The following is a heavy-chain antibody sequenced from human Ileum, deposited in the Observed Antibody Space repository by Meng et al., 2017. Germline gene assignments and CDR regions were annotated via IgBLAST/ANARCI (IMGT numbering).Heavy chain of an antibody. V-gene: IGHV3-23*01. CDR1: GFTFSSYA. CDR2: ISANGGST. D-gene: IGHD6-19*01. Sequence: GESLKISCAASGFTFSSYAMTWVRQAPGKGLEWVSGISANGGSTYYADSVKGRFTISRDNSKNTLYLQMNSLRAEDTAVYYCTKSITGYTSGGAGSWGQGTLVTVSS. J-gene: IGHJ5*02. CDR3: TKSITGYTSGGAGS.